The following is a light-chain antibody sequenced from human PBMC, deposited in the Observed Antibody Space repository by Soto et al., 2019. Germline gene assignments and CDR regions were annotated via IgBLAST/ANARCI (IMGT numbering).Light chain of an antibody. CDR3: CSYADNNDYV. CDR2: EVT. J-gene: IGLJ1*01. V-gene: IGLV2-8*01. Sequence: QSVLTQPPSASGSLGQSVTISCTGTSSDVGAYNYVSWYQQHPGRAPKLMIYEVTRRPSGVPDRFSGSKSANTASLNVSGLQAEDEADYYCCSYADNNDYVFGTGTKVTVL. CDR1: SSDVGAYNY.